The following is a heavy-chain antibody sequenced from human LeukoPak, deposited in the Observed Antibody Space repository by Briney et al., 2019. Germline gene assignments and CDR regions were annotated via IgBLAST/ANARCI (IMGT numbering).Heavy chain of an antibody. D-gene: IGHD3-10*01. CDR1: GGSISSYY. CDR3: ARGYGSGSYLYYYYYYYMDV. V-gene: IGHV4-59*01. CDR2: IYYSGST. J-gene: IGHJ6*03. Sequence: SETLSLTCTVSGGSISSYYWSWIRQPPGKGLEWIGYIYYSGSTNYNPSLKSRVTISVDTSKNQFSLKLSSVTAADTAVYYCARGYGSGSYLYYYYYYYMDVWGKGTTVTVSS.